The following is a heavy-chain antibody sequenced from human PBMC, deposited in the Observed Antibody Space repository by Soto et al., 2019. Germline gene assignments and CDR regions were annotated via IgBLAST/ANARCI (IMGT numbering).Heavy chain of an antibody. Sequence: EVQLVESGGTLVQPGGSLRLSCAASGFNFSTFWMHWVRQAPGKGLEWVSRINSDGSKTTYADSVKGRFTISRDNAKNTVYLQMNSLRGEDTAVYYCGTVATNSYNWLDPWGQGTLVTVSS. J-gene: IGHJ5*02. V-gene: IGHV3-74*01. D-gene: IGHD5-12*01. CDR3: GTVATNSYNWLDP. CDR2: INSDGSKT. CDR1: GFNFSTFW.